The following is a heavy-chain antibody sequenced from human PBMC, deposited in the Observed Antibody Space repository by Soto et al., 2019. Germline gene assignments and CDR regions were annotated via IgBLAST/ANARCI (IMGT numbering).Heavy chain of an antibody. V-gene: IGHV4-39*01. CDR1: GGSISSNMYY. CDR2: IHYSGGT. D-gene: IGHD3-22*01. J-gene: IGHJ4*02. Sequence: SETLSLTCTVSGGSISSNMYYWGWIRQPPGKGLEWIGNIHYSGGTYYDSSLQSRVTISIDTARNQFSLNLSSVTATDTAVYYSASQHYYDSGGSYVVYWGQRPLVTVSS. CDR3: ASQHYYDSGGSYVVY.